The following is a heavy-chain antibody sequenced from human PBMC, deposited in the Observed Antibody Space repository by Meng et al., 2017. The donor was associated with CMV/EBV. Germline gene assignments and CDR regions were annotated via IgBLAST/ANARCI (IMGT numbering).Heavy chain of an antibody. Sequence: ASVKVSCKASGYTFTGYYMYWVRQAPGQGLEWMGWINPNSGGTNYAQKFQGRVTMTRDTSISTAYMELSRLRSDDTAVYYCARVNYYDSSGYYPDYWGQGTLVTVSS. CDR1: GYTFTGYY. D-gene: IGHD3-22*01. CDR3: ARVNYYDSSGYYPDY. J-gene: IGHJ4*02. CDR2: INPNSGGT. V-gene: IGHV1-2*02.